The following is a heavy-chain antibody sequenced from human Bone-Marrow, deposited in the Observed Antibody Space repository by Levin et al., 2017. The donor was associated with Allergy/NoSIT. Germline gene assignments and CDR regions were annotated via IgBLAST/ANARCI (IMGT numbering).Heavy chain of an antibody. CDR1: GYTFTSYY. V-gene: IGHV1-46*01. J-gene: IGHJ3*02. Sequence: GESLKISCKASGYTFTSYYLHWVRQAPGQGLEWMGIMNPRGGSTTYAQKFQGRVTMTRDKSTSTVYMELSSLRSEDTAVYYCARDLSGGLPDAFDIWGQGTIVSVSS. CDR3: ARDLSGGLPDAFDI. CDR2: MNPRGGST. D-gene: IGHD1-1*01.